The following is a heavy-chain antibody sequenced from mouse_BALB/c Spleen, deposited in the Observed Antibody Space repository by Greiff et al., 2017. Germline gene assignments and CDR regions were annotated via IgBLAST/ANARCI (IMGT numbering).Heavy chain of an antibody. J-gene: IGHJ1*01. V-gene: IGHV5-6-5*01. CDR2: ISSGGST. CDR1: GFTFSSYA. Sequence: EVQLKESGGGLVKPGGSLKLSCAASGFTFSSYAMSWVRQTPEKRLEWVASISSGGSTYYPDSVKGRFTISRDNARNILYLQMSSLRSEDTAMYYCARGDDGYYVGWYFDVWGAGTTVTVSS. D-gene: IGHD2-3*01. CDR3: ARGDDGYYVGWYFDV.